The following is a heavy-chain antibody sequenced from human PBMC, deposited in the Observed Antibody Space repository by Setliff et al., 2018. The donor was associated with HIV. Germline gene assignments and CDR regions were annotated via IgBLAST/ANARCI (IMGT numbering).Heavy chain of an antibody. J-gene: IGHJ4*02. CDR1: GYSVTNYW. V-gene: IGHV5-51*01. Sequence: PGESRKISCQYSGYSVTNYWIGGVRQMPGNGLDWVGVIYPGDFVTRYGTSIQSQVFISADRSITTACLQWDSLTDSDTAKYYCTRRRRAPGIEDLEAYWGQGTLVTVSS. D-gene: IGHD1-26*01. CDR3: TRRRRAPGIEDLEAY. CDR2: IYPGDFVT.